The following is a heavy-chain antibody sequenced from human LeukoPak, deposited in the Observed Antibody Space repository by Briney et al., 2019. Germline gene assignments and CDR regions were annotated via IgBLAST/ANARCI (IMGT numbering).Heavy chain of an antibody. Sequence: GRSLRLSCATSGVTVSTTYMSSVRQTPGKGLELHALLHGDGTTHYAGPVRGRFTISRDNSKNTVDLQMNSLRDEDTAIYYCARRTGRYFGSGSAYGMDVWGGGTTVTVSS. J-gene: IGHJ6*04. V-gene: IGHV3-53*03. D-gene: IGHD3-10*01. CDR1: GVTVSTTY. CDR3: ARRTGRYFGSGSAYGMDV. CDR2: LHGDGTT.